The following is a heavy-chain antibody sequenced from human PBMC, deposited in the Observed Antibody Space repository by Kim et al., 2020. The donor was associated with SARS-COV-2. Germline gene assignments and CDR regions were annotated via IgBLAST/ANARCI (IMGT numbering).Heavy chain of an antibody. J-gene: IGHJ6*01. CDR1: GFTFSSYA. V-gene: IGHV3-30*04. Sequence: GGSLRLSCAASGFTFSSYAMHWVRQAPGKGLEWVAVISYDGSNKYYVDSVKGRFTISRDNSKNTLYLQMNSLRAEDTAVYYCARADYDSSGYYTPHPYY. D-gene: IGHD3-22*01. CDR2: ISYDGSNK. CDR3: ARADYDSSGYYTPHPYY.